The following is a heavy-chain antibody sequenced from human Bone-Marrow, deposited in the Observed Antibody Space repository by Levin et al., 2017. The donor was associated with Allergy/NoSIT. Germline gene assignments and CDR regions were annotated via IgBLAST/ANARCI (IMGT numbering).Heavy chain of an antibody. J-gene: IGHJ6*02. CDR3: ASDASPTSRPYYFYGLDV. D-gene: IGHD1-1*01. CDR1: GYSLTDYY. CDR2: INPKSGVT. Sequence: ASVKVSCRASGYSLTDYYLHWVRQAPGQGLEWIGWINPKSGVTNHADNFQGRVAMTRDSSITTAYLEVTRVTSDDTAVYFCASDASPTSRPYYFYGLDVWGQGTTVTVSS. V-gene: IGHV1-2*02.